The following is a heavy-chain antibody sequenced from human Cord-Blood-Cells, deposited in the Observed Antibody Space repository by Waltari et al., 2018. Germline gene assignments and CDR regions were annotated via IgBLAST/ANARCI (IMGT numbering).Heavy chain of an antibody. CDR1: GGSISSGSYY. CDR3: ARTKYSSSWYWFDP. CDR2: IYTSGST. V-gene: IGHV4-61*09. J-gene: IGHJ5*02. D-gene: IGHD6-13*01. Sequence: QVQLQESGPGLVKPSQTLSLTCTVSGGSISSGSYYWSWIRQPAGKGLEWIGYIYTSGSTNYSPSLKSRVTISVDTSKNQFSLKLSSVTAADTAVYYCARTKYSSSWYWFDPWGQGTLVTVSS.